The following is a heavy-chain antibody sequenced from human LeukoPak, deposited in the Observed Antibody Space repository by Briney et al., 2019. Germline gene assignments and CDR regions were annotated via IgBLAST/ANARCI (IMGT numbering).Heavy chain of an antibody. CDR1: GYTFTSYG. V-gene: IGHV1-18*01. J-gene: IGHJ5*02. CDR2: ISAYNGNT. D-gene: IGHD2-15*01. Sequence: ASVKVSCKASGYTFTSYGISWVRQAPGQGLEWMGWISAYNGNTNYAQKLQGRVTMTTDTSTSTAYMELGSLRSDDTAVYYCARDPYCSGGSCYAYNWFDPWGQETLVTVSS. CDR3: ARDPYCSGGSCYAYNWFDP.